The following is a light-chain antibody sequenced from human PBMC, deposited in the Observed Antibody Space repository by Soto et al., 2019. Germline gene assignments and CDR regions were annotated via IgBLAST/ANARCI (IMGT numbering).Light chain of an antibody. V-gene: IGKV1-13*02. CDR1: QGISSA. CDR2: DAS. J-gene: IGKJ2*01. CDR3: QQFNSYPHT. Sequence: ALQLTQSPSSLSASVGDRVTITCRASQGISSALAWYQQKPGKAPNLLIYDASSLESGVPSRFSGSGSGTDFTLTISSLQPEDFAPYYCQQFNSYPHTFGQGTKLEIK.